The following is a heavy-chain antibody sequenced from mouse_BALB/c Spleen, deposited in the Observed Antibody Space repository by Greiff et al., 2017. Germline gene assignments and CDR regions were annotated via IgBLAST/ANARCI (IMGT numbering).Heavy chain of an antibody. CDR3: AREAITTGAY. CDR2: ISYDGSN. V-gene: IGHV3-6*02. CDR1: GYSITSGYY. Sequence: EVQLQESGPGLVKPSQSLSLTCSVTGYSITSGYYWNWIRQFPGNKLEWMGYISYDGSNNYNPSLKNRISITRDTSKNQFFLKLNSVTTEDTATYYCAREAITTGAYWGQGTLVTVSA. J-gene: IGHJ3*01. D-gene: IGHD2-4*01.